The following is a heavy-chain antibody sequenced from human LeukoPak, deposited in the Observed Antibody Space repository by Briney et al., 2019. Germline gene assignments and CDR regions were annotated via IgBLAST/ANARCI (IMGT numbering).Heavy chain of an antibody. Sequence: PSETLSLTCTVPGGSMSNHYWSWVRQSPGKGLEWIGNIYYSGSTNYKPSLKSRVTISVDTSKNQFSLKLSSVTAADTAVYYCARDAGYSYGYYYGMDVWGQGTTVTVSS. V-gene: IGHV4-59*11. CDR3: ARDAGYSYGYYYGMDV. D-gene: IGHD5-18*01. CDR1: GGSMSNHY. J-gene: IGHJ6*02. CDR2: IYYSGST.